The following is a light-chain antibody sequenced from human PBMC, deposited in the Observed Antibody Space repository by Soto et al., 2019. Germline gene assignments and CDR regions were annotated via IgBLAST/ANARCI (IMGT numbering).Light chain of an antibody. CDR1: QNVRSY. CDR3: QQRTNWPTST. CDR2: DAI. Sequence: EIVLTQSPATLSSSPGERATLSCRASQNVRSYLAWYQQKPGQAPRLLIHDAISRATGIPARFSGSGSGTDFTLTISSLEPEDFAVYYCQQRTNWPTSTFGQGTRLEIK. V-gene: IGKV3-11*01. J-gene: IGKJ5*01.